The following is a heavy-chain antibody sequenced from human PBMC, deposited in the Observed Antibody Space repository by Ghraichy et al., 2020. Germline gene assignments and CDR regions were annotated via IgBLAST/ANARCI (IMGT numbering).Heavy chain of an antibody. CDR3: ARCPNYYGYYGMDV. Sequence: SETLSLTCTVSGGSISSSSYYWGWIRQPPGKGLEWIGSIYYSGSTYYNPSLKSRVTISVDTSKNQFSLKLSSVTAADTAVYYCARCPNYYGYYGMDVWGQGTTVTVSS. D-gene: IGHD3-10*01. V-gene: IGHV4-39*07. J-gene: IGHJ6*02. CDR2: IYYSGST. CDR1: GGSISSSSYY.